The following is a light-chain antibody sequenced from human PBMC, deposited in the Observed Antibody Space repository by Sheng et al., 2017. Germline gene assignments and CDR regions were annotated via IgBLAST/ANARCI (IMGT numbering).Light chain of an antibody. J-gene: IGKJ1*01. CDR2: LGS. Sequence: DIVMTQSPLSLPVTPGEPASISCRSSQSLLHSNGYNYLDWYLQKPGQSPQLLIYLGSNRASGVPDRFSGSGSGTDFTLKISRVEAEDVGVHYCMQALQTPRTFG. CDR1: QSLLHSNGYNY. CDR3: MQALQTPRT. V-gene: IGKV2-28*01.